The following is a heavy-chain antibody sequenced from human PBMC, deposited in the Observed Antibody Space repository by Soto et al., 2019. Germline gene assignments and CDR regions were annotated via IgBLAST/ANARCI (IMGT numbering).Heavy chain of an antibody. J-gene: IGHJ6*02. CDR1: GDSVSSNSAA. CDR3: ARDIVVVPAASDYRLSYYGMDV. Sequence: SQTLSLTCAISGDSVSSNSAAWNWIRQSPSRGLEWLGRTYYRSKWYNDYAVSVKSRITINPDTSKNQFSLQLNSVTPEDTAVYYCARDIVVVPAASDYRLSYYGMDVWGQGTTVTVSS. D-gene: IGHD2-2*01. CDR2: TYYRSKWYN. V-gene: IGHV6-1*01.